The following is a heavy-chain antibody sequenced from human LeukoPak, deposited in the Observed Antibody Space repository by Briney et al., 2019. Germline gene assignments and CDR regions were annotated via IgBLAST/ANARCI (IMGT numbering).Heavy chain of an antibody. CDR3: ARNRASYSSGWYTFDY. CDR2: IYYSGST. Sequence: SETLSLTCTVSGGSISSYYWSWIRQPPGKGLEWIGNIYYSGSTNYNPSLKSRVTISVDTSKNQFSLKLNSVTAADTAVYYCARNRASYSSGWYTFDYWGQGTLVTVSS. D-gene: IGHD6-19*01. V-gene: IGHV4-59*01. CDR1: GGSISSYY. J-gene: IGHJ4*02.